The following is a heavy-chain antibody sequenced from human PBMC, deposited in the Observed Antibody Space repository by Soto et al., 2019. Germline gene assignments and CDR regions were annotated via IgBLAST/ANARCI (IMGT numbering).Heavy chain of an antibody. J-gene: IGHJ5*02. Sequence: QEQLVQSGAEVKKPGSSVKVSCKASGGTFNSYTINWVRLAPGQGLEWTGAIIPVYGRSTYAQMFQGRVTFTADKSTNTIYMELSSLRSDDTAVYFCTRSGGYSYNLAFDHWGQGTLVTVSS. CDR3: TRSGGYSYNLAFDH. CDR2: IIPVYGRS. CDR1: GGTFNSYT. V-gene: IGHV1-69*06. D-gene: IGHD5-18*01.